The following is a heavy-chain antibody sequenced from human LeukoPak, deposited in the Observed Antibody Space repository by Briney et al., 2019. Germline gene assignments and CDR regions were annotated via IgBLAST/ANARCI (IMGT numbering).Heavy chain of an antibody. CDR1: GFTFSSYW. CDR3: ALTDSSAWFEYFHH. Sequence: GGSLRLSCAASGFTFSSYWLHWVRQAPGRGLVWVSRINSDGSSTTYADSVKGRFTISRDDAKNTLYLQMNSLRVEDTAVYYCALTDSSAWFEYFHHWGQGTLVTVSS. CDR2: INSDGSST. J-gene: IGHJ1*01. D-gene: IGHD6-13*01. V-gene: IGHV3-74*01.